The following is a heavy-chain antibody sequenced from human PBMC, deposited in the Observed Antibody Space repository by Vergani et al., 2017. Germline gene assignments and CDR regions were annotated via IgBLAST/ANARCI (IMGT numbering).Heavy chain of an antibody. V-gene: IGHV3-30*02. Sequence: QVQLVETGGGVVQPGGSLRLYFATSGFRFNTYGAHLVRQAPGKGLEWVAFIGYDGRIKYNVDSVKGRFTLSRYTSKKTLSLQMRSLRADDTAVYYCAKDGRENSNYGYFDYWGQGTLVTVSS. CDR2: IGYDGRIK. D-gene: IGHD4-11*01. CDR1: GFRFNTYG. CDR3: AKDGRENSNYGYFDY. J-gene: IGHJ4*02.